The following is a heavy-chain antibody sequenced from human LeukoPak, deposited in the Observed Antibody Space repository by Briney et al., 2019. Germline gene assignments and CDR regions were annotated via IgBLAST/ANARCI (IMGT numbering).Heavy chain of an antibody. CDR1: GFTFSSYS. CDR3: ARAPSSDD. Sequence: PGGSLRLSCAASGFTFSSYSMNWVRQAPGKGLEWVSSISSSSSYIYYAGSVKGRFTISRDNAKNSLYLQMNSLRAEDTAVYYCARAPSSDDWGQGTLVTVSS. J-gene: IGHJ4*02. V-gene: IGHV3-21*04. CDR2: ISSSSSYI.